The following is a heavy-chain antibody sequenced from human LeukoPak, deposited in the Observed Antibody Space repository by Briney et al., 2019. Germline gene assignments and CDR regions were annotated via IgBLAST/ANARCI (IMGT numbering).Heavy chain of an antibody. Sequence: PGGSLRLSCAASGFTFDDYAMHWVRRAPGKGLEWVSSISSSSSYIYYADSVKGRFTISRDNAKNSLYLQMNSLRAEDTAVYYCARDWSRYYDSSPSSFDPWGQGTLVTVSS. J-gene: IGHJ5*02. CDR3: ARDWSRYYDSSPSSFDP. CDR1: GFTFDDYA. D-gene: IGHD3-22*01. CDR2: ISSSSSYI. V-gene: IGHV3-21*01.